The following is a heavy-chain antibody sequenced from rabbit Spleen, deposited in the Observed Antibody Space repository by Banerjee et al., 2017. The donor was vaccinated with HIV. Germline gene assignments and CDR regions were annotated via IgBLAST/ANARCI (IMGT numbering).Heavy chain of an antibody. D-gene: IGHD2-1*01. V-gene: IGHV1S47*01. CDR2: IDPIFGRT. CDR1: GFSFSNKA. J-gene: IGHJ6*01. Sequence: QERLVESGGGLVKPEGSLKLSCKASGFSFSNKAVMCWVRQAPGKGLEWIGYIDPIFGRTYSASWVNGRYTISSHIAQNTRYLELTSLTVSFSATDFCVRKDSYDDLWGPGTLVTVS. CDR3: VRKDSYDDL.